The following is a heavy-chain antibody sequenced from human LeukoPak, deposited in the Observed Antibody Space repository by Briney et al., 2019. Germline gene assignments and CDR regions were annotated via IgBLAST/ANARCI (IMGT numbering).Heavy chain of an antibody. V-gene: IGHV3-7*01. D-gene: IGHD3-10*01. CDR2: VNQDGSEK. CDR3: ARESYYGSGSYFQYFDN. CDR1: GFTFSSYW. Sequence: GGSLRLSCAASGFTFSSYWMNWVRQAPGKGLEWVANVNQDGSEKYYVDSVKGRFTISRDNAKNSLYLQMNSLRAEDTAVYYCARESYYGSGSYFQYFDNWGQGTLVTVS. J-gene: IGHJ4*02.